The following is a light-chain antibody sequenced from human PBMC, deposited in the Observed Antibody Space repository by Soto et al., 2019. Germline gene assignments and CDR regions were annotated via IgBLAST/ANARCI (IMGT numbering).Light chain of an antibody. CDR3: QQHNGY. Sequence: DIQMTQSPSTLSVSVGDRVTITCRAIQNISTWLAWYQQKPGKAPKVLIYDASSLEGGVPSRFSGSGSGTEFTLTIGSLQPDDFATYYCQQHNGYFGQGTKLEIK. J-gene: IGKJ2*01. CDR2: DAS. CDR1: QNISTW. V-gene: IGKV1-5*01.